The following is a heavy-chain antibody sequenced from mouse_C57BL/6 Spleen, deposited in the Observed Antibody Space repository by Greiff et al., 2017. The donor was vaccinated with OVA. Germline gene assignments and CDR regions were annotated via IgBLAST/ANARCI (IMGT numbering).Heavy chain of an antibody. D-gene: IGHD1-1*01. Sequence: VKLMESGPELVKPGASVKISCKASGYAFSSSWMNWVKQRPGKGLEWIGRIYPGDGDTNYNGKFKGKATLTADKSSSTAYMQLSSLTSEDSAVYFCGVDEGYYLGYWGQGTTLTVSS. J-gene: IGHJ2*01. CDR2: IYPGDGDT. V-gene: IGHV1-82*01. CDR1: GYAFSSSW. CDR3: GVDEGYYLGY.